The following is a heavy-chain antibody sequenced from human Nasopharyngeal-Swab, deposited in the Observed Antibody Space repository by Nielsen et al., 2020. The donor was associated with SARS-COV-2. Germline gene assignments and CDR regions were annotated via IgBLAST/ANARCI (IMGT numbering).Heavy chain of an antibody. CDR2: IYPGDSDT. CDR1: GYGFTSYW. D-gene: IGHD6-19*01. Sequence: KVSCKGSGYGFTSYWIGWVRQMPGKGLEWMGIIYPGDSDTRYSPSFQGQVTISADKSISTAYLQWSSLKASDTAMYYCGLIAVAGKRDAFDIWGQGTKVTVSS. J-gene: IGHJ3*02. CDR3: GLIAVAGKRDAFDI. V-gene: IGHV5-51*01.